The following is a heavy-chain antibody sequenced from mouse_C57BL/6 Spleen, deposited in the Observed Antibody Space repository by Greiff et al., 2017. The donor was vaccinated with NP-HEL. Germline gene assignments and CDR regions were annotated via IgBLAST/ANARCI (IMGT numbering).Heavy chain of an antibody. Sequence: VQLQQSGAELARPGASVKLSCKASGYTFTSYGISWVKQRTGQGLEWIGEINPRSGNTYYNEKFKGKATLTADKSSSTAYMELRSLTSEDSAVYFCASIGGSSFDYWGQGTTLTVSS. V-gene: IGHV1-81*01. CDR3: ASIGGSSFDY. CDR1: GYTFTSYG. D-gene: IGHD1-1*01. J-gene: IGHJ2*01. CDR2: INPRSGNT.